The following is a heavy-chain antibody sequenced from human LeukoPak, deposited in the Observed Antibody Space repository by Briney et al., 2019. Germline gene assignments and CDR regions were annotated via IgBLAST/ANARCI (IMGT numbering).Heavy chain of an antibody. CDR1: GFTFSSYE. V-gene: IGHV3-48*03. Sequence: GGSLRLSCAASGFTFSSYEMNWVRQAPGKGLEWVSYISSSGSTIYYADSVKGRFTISRDNAKNSLYLQMNSLRAEDTAVYYCARDPAAGYYYYYMDVWGKGTTVTISS. J-gene: IGHJ6*03. D-gene: IGHD2-15*01. CDR3: ARDPAAGYYYYYMDV. CDR2: ISSSGSTI.